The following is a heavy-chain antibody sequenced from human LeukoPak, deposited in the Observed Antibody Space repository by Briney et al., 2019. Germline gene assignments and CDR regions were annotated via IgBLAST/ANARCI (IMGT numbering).Heavy chain of an antibody. Sequence: GGSLRLSCAASGFTVSSNYMSWVRQAPGKGLEWVSVIYSGGSTYYADSVKGRFTISRDNSKNTLYLQLNSLRAEDTAVYYCARDLREIAAAGTLYYYYYMDVWGKGTTVTVSS. V-gene: IGHV3-66*02. CDR3: ARDLREIAAAGTLYYYYYMDV. CDR1: GFTVSSNY. CDR2: IYSGGST. D-gene: IGHD6-13*01. J-gene: IGHJ6*03.